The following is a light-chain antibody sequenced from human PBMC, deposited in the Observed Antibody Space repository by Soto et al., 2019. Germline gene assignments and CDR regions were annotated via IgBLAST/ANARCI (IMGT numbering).Light chain of an antibody. Sequence: IVLTQSPGTLSLSPGERATLSCRASQSVSSNLAWYQQRPGQAPRLLIYGTSSRATGIPDRFSGSGSGTDFTLTISRLEPEDFAVYFCQRYGSSPLITCGQGTRRENK. CDR1: QSVSSN. J-gene: IGKJ5*01. CDR3: QRYGSSPLIT. CDR2: GTS. V-gene: IGKV3-20*01.